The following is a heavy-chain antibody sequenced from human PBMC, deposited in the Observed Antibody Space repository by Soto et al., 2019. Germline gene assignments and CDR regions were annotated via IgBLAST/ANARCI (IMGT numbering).Heavy chain of an antibody. CDR1: GASISSYY. J-gene: IGHJ5*02. CDR2: VYYSGST. V-gene: IGHV4-59*01. D-gene: IGHD1-26*01. CDR3: ARVGSGSYYDFNWFDP. Sequence: SETLSLTCTVSGASISSYYLSWVRQTPGKGLEWIGFVYYSGSTNYNPSLKSRVTISLDTSKRQFSLKLISVTAADTAVYYCARVGSGSYYDFNWFDPWGQGTLVTVSS.